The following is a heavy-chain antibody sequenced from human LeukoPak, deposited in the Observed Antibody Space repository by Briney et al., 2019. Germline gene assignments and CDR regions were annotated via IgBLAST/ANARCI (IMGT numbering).Heavy chain of an antibody. CDR2: IYTSGST. V-gene: IGHV4-4*07. D-gene: IGHD2/OR15-2a*01. Sequence: PSETLSLTCTVSGGSLSSYYWSWIRQPAGKGLEWIGRIYTSGSTNYNPSLKSRVTISVDTSKNQFSLKLSSVTAADAAVYYRASCTDYLHKPNGAFDIWGQGTMVTVSS. CDR3: ASCTDYLHKPNGAFDI. CDR1: GGSLSSYY. J-gene: IGHJ3*02.